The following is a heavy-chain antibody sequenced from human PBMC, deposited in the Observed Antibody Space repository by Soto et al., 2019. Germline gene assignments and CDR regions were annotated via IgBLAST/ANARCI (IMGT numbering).Heavy chain of an antibody. J-gene: IGHJ5*01. V-gene: IGHV3-23*01. Sequence: EAQLSESGGGLGQPGGSLRLSCAASGFTFTNYAMTWVRQSPGKGLEWVSSVSAIGGLKYYAESVQGRFTISRDNSKNTVYLQMNNLRDEDTAMYYCAREVGAPSGWLDTWGHGTQVTVSS. CDR3: AREVGAPSGWLDT. D-gene: IGHD1-26*01. CDR1: GFTFTNYA. CDR2: VSAIGGLK.